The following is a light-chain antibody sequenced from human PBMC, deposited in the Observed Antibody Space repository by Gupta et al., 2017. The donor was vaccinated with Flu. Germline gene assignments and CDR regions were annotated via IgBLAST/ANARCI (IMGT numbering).Light chain of an antibody. Sequence: QSALTQPASVSVSPGQSITISCTGTSSDVGGYKYVSWYQQHPGKAPKLIIYEVSNRPSGVSKRFSGSKSGNTASLTISGLQAEDEADYYCSSYTSSTLKVFGGGTKLTVL. CDR2: EVS. V-gene: IGLV2-14*01. CDR1: SSDVGGYKY. CDR3: SSYTSSTLKV. J-gene: IGLJ2*01.